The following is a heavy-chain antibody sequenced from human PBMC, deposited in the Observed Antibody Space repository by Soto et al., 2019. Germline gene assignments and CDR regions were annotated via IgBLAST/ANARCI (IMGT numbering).Heavy chain of an antibody. J-gene: IGHJ3*02. V-gene: IGHV4-34*01. D-gene: IGHD2-8*01. CDR1: GGSFSCYY. CDR2: INHSGST. CDR3: AREGLMVYAISAFDI. Sequence: PLETRSRTCAVYGGSFSCYYWSWIGQPPGKGLEWIGEINHSGSTNYNPSLKSRVTISVDTSKNQFSLKLSSVTAADTAVYYCAREGLMVYAISAFDIWGQGTMVTVSS.